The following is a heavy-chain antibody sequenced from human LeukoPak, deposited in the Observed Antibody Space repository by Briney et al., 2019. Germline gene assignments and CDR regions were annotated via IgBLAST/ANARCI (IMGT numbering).Heavy chain of an antibody. J-gene: IGHJ4*02. D-gene: IGHD3-3*01. CDR2: IWNDGSKE. V-gene: IGHV3-33*01. Sequence: GRSLRLSCEASGFTFSMYAMHWVRQAPGKGLEWVAVIWNDGSKEKYADSVKGRFTISRDNSKNILYLQMNSLRAEDTAMYYCATDRGGSPFDYWGQGTLVTVSS. CDR1: GFTFSMYA. CDR3: ATDRGGSPFDY.